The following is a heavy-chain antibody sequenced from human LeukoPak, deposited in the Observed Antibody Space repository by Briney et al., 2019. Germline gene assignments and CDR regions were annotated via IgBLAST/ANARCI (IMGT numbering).Heavy chain of an antibody. J-gene: IGHJ6*03. CDR1: GGSISSYY. Sequence: PSETLSLTCTVFGGSISSYYWSWIRQPAGKGLEWIGRIYTSGSTNYNPSLKSRVTMSVDTSKNQFSLKLSSVTAADTAVYYCASGIAAAGFYYYYYMDVWGKGTTVTVSS. D-gene: IGHD6-13*01. CDR2: IYTSGST. CDR3: ASGIAAAGFYYYYYMDV. V-gene: IGHV4-4*07.